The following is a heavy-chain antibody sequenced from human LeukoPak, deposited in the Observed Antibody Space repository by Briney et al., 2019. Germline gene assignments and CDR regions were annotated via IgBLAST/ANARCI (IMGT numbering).Heavy chain of an antibody. V-gene: IGHV3-7*01. D-gene: IGHD3-10*01. Sequence: GGSLRLSCAASGFTFSSYWMTWVRQAPGKGLEWVANIKQDGSDKYYVDSVKGQFTISRDNARNSLYLQLNSLRAEDTAVYYCARGPPPGYYGSGSYPTFFDYWGPGTLVTVSS. J-gene: IGHJ4*02. CDR3: ARGPPPGYYGSGSYPTFFDY. CDR2: IKQDGSDK. CDR1: GFTFSSYW.